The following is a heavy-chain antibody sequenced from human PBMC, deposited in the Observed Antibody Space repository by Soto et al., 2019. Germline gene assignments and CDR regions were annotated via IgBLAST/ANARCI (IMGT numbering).Heavy chain of an antibody. CDR3: AKLQAYYYDSSGYPDY. J-gene: IGHJ4*02. D-gene: IGHD3-22*01. V-gene: IGHV3-23*01. CDR2: ISGSGGST. Sequence: GGSLRLSCAASGFTFSSYAMSWVRQAPGKGLEWVSAISGSGGSTYYADSVKGRFTISRDNSKNTLYLQMNSLRAEDTAVYYCAKLQAYYYDSSGYPDYWGQGTLVTVSS. CDR1: GFTFSSYA.